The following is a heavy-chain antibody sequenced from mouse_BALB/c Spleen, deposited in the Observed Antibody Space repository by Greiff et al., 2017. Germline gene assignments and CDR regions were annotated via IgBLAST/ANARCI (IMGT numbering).Heavy chain of an antibody. CDR3: ARRGITTGSWFAY. Sequence: EVKLVESGGGLVQPGGSLKLSCAASGFTFSSYTMSWVRQTPEKRLEWVAYISNGGGSTYYPDTVKGRFTISRDNAKNTLYLQMSSLKSEDTAMYYCARRGITTGSWFAYWGQGTLVTVSA. CDR1: GFTFSSYT. D-gene: IGHD2-4*01. V-gene: IGHV5-12-2*01. J-gene: IGHJ3*01. CDR2: ISNGGGST.